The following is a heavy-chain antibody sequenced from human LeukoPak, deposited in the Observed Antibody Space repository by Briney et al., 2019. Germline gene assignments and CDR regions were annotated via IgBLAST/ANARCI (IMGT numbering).Heavy chain of an antibody. Sequence: ASVNVSCKASGYTFTSYGISWVRQAPRQGLEWMGWISAYNGNTNYAQKLQGRVTMTTDTTTSTAYMELRSLRSDGTAVYYCALIAAAGYFDPWGQGTLVTVSS. V-gene: IGHV1-18*04. CDR3: ALIAAAGYFDP. CDR1: GYTFTSYG. J-gene: IGHJ5*02. D-gene: IGHD6-13*01. CDR2: ISAYNGNT.